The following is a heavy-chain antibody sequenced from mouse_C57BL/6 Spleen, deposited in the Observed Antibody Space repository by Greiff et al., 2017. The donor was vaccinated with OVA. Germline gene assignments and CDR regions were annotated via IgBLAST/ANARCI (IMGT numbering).Heavy chain of an antibody. V-gene: IGHV1-52*01. Sequence: QVQLQQPGAELVRPGSSVKLSCKASGYTFTSYWMHWVKQRPIQGLEWIGNIDPSDSETHYNRKFKDKATLTVDKPSSTAYMQLSSLTSEDSAVYYCAREGTTVVATPAWFAYWGQGTLVTVSA. CDR3: AREGTTVVATPAWFAY. CDR1: GYTFTSYW. J-gene: IGHJ3*01. D-gene: IGHD1-1*01. CDR2: IDPSDSET.